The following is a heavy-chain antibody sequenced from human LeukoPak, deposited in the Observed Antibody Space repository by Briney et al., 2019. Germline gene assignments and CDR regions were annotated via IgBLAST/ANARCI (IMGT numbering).Heavy chain of an antibody. CDR3: ARDRGFYYYGIDV. D-gene: IGHD5-24*01. CDR1: GFTFSSYG. J-gene: IGHJ6*02. Sequence: GRSLRLSCAASGFTFSSYGMHWVRQAPGKGLEWVAVIWYDGSNKYYADPVKGRFTISRDDPKNTLYLQMNSLRAEDTAVYYWARDRGFYYYGIDVWGQGTTVTVS. V-gene: IGHV3-33*01. CDR2: IWYDGSNK.